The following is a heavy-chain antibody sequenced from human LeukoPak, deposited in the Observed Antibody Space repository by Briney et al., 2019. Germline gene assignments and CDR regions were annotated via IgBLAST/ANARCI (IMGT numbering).Heavy chain of an antibody. Sequence: GGSLRLSCAASGFTFTSYTMNWVRQAPGKGLEWVSDISSSGSYIDYADSVKGRFTISRDNAKNSLFLQMNSLRAADTAVYYCARHMYSGAWYYFDYWGQGALVTVSS. CDR1: GFTFTSYT. CDR2: ISSSGSYI. CDR3: ARHMYSGAWYYFDY. V-gene: IGHV3-21*01. J-gene: IGHJ4*02. D-gene: IGHD6-19*01.